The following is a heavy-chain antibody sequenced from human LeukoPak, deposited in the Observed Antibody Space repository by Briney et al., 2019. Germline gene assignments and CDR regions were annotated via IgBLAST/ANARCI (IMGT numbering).Heavy chain of an antibody. Sequence: GGSLRLSCAASGFTFSSYGMHWVRQAPGEGLEWLVDIWYDGSNKYYGDSVKGRFTISRDDSKNSLDLQMNTLRAEDTAVYYCARDRSGYQYYYGMDVWGQGTTVTVSS. CDR3: ARDRSGYQYYYGMDV. D-gene: IGHD5-12*01. CDR1: GFTFSSYG. J-gene: IGHJ6*02. CDR2: IWYDGSNK. V-gene: IGHV3-33*01.